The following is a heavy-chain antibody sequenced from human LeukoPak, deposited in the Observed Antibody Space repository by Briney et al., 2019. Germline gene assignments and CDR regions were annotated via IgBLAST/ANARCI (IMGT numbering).Heavy chain of an antibody. J-gene: IGHJ4*02. D-gene: IGHD3-16*01. CDR3: ARRRCDWGGDFAN. Sequence: ASVKVSCKASGYTFTGYYMHWVRQAPGQGLEWMGWINPNSGGTNYAQKFQGRVTMTRDTSISTAYMELSRLRSDDTAVYYCARRRCDWGGDFANWGQGTLVTVSS. CDR1: GYTFTGYY. V-gene: IGHV1-2*02. CDR2: INPNSGGT.